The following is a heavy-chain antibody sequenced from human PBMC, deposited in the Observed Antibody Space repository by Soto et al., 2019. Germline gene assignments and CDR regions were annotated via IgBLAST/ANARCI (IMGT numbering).Heavy chain of an antibody. CDR2: ISSSSSYI. J-gene: IGHJ4*02. D-gene: IGHD3-22*01. CDR3: AREGDTDKRGSGYYYFDY. V-gene: IGHV3-21*04. CDR1: GFTFSSYS. Sequence: PGGSLRLSCAASGFTFSSYSMNWVRQAPGKGLEWVSSISSSSSYIYYADSVKGRFTISRDNAKNSLYLQMNSLIAEDTAVYYCAREGDTDKRGSGYYYFDYWGQGTLVTVSS.